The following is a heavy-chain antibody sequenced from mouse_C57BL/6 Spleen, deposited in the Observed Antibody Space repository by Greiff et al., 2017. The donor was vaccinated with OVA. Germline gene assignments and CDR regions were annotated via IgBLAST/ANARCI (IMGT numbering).Heavy chain of an antibody. CDR2: FYPGSGSI. Sequence: QVQLQQSGAELVKPGESVKLSCKASGYTFTAYTIHWVKQRSGQGLEWIGWFYPGSGSIQYNEKLKDKATLTADKYSSTVYMELSSLTSEDSAVYFCARVYYYGSSSGYFDYWGQGTTLTVSS. J-gene: IGHJ2*01. V-gene: IGHV1-62-2*01. D-gene: IGHD1-1*01. CDR3: ARVYYYGSSSGYFDY. CDR1: GYTFTAYT.